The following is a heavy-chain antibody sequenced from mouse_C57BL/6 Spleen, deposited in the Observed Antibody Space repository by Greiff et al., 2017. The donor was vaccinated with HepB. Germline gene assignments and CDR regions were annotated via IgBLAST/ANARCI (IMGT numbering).Heavy chain of an antibody. CDR2: INPYNGGT. Sequence: EVQLQQSGPVLVKPGASVKMSCKASGYTFTDYYMNWVKQSHGKSLEWIGVINPYNGGTSYNQKFKGKATLTVDKSSSTAYMDLNSLTSEDSAVYYCARGFITTVVAPFDYWGQGTTLTVSS. CDR1: GYTFTDYY. J-gene: IGHJ2*01. D-gene: IGHD1-1*01. V-gene: IGHV1-19*01. CDR3: ARGFITTVVAPFDY.